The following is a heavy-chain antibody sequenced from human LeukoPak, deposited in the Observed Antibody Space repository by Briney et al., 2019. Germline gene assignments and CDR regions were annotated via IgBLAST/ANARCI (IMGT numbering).Heavy chain of an antibody. V-gene: IGHV1-24*01. CDR2: FDPEDGET. D-gene: IGHD3-3*01. CDR1: GYTLTELS. Sequence: ASVKVSCKVSGYTLTELSMHWVRQAPGKGLEWMGGFDPEDGETIYAQKFQGRVTMTEDTSTDTAYMELSSLRSEDAAVYYCATDRSGYNYMDVWGKGTTVTVSS. J-gene: IGHJ6*03. CDR3: ATDRSGYNYMDV.